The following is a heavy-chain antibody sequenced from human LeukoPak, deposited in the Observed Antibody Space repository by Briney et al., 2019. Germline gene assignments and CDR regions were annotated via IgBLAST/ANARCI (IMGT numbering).Heavy chain of an antibody. Sequence: PSETLSLTCTVSGGSISSYYWSWIRQPPGKGLEWIGYIYYSGSTNYNPSLKSRVTISVDTSKNQFSLKLSSVTAADTAVYYCARVPSDYVWGSYRSDAFDIWGQGTMVTVSS. CDR1: GGSISSYY. CDR2: IYYSGST. V-gene: IGHV4-59*01. J-gene: IGHJ3*02. D-gene: IGHD3-16*02. CDR3: ARVPSDYVWGSYRSDAFDI.